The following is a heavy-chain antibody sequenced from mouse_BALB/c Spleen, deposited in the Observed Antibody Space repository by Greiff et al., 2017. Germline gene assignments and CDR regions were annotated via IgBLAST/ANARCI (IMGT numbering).Heavy chain of an antibody. CDR3: ARRTGMAMDY. Sequence: QVQLQQPGAELVKPGASVKLSCKASGYTFTSYWMHWVKQRPGQGLEWIGEINPSNGRTNYNEKFKSKATLTVDKSSSTAYMQLSSLTSEDSAVYYCARRTGMAMDYWGQGTSVTVSS. CDR1: GYTFTSYW. D-gene: IGHD4-1*01. J-gene: IGHJ4*01. CDR2: INPSNGRT. V-gene: IGHV1S81*02.